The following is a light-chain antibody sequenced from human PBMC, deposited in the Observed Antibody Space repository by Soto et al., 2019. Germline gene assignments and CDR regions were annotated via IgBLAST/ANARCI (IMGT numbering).Light chain of an antibody. V-gene: IGKV3-15*01. J-gene: IGKJ5*01. CDR3: QKYSNWQIT. Sequence: IVMTQSPATLSLSPGERATPSCRASESVSNNLAWYQQKAGQAPRLLIYGASPRATGIPARFSGSGSGTHFTLTISRLEPEDFAVYYCQKYSNWQITFGQGTRLEI. CDR1: ESVSNN. CDR2: GAS.